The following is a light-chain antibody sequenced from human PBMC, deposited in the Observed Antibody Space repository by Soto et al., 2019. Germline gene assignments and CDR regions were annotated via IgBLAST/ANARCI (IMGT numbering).Light chain of an antibody. Sequence: EIVLTQSPGTLSLSPGERVTLSCRASQSVSSIFLAWYQQKPGHSPRLLIYGASSRANGIPDRFSGSGSGTDFPLTIRRLEFDDVSVYYCQQYGSSPLTFGQGTKLESK. J-gene: IGKJ2*01. CDR1: QSVSSIF. CDR3: QQYGSSPLT. CDR2: GAS. V-gene: IGKV3-20*01.